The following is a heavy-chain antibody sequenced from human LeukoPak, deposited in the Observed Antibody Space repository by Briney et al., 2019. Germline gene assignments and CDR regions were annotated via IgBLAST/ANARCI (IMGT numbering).Heavy chain of an antibody. CDR1: GYTFTRYG. CDR2: ISAYNGDT. V-gene: IGHV1-18*01. J-gene: IGHJ3*02. CDR3: ARDRRYSSGWYYDSFDI. D-gene: IGHD6-19*01. Sequence: ASVKVSCKXSGYTFTRYGITWVRQAPGQGLEWMGWISAYNGDTNYSQKLQGRVTMTTDRSTSTVYMELGSLRSDDTAVYYCARDRRYSSGWYYDSFDIWGQGTMVTVSS.